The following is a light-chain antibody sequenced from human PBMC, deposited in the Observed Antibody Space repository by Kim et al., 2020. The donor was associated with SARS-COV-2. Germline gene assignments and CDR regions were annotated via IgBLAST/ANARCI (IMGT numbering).Light chain of an antibody. CDR2: YDS. Sequence: ARGKTARITCGGNNVGRKSVHWYQQKPGQAPVLVIYYDSDRPSGIPERFSGSNSGNTATLTISRVEAGDEADYYCQVWDSSSDHWVFGGGTKVTVL. CDR3: QVWDSSSDHWV. J-gene: IGLJ3*02. CDR1: NVGRKS. V-gene: IGLV3-21*04.